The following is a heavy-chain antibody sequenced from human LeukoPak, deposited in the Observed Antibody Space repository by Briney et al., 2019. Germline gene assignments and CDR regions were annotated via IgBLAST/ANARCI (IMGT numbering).Heavy chain of an antibody. V-gene: IGHV3-48*04. CDR3: ARGLRWYYDSSGYSLDY. CDR2: ISSSSSTI. J-gene: IGHJ4*02. CDR1: GFTFSSHS. Sequence: PGGSLRLSCAASGFTFSSHSMNWVRQAPGKGLEWVSYISSSSSTIYYADSVKGRFTISRDNAKNSLYLQMNSLRAEDTAVYYCARGLRWYYDSSGYSLDYWGQGTLVTVSS. D-gene: IGHD3-22*01.